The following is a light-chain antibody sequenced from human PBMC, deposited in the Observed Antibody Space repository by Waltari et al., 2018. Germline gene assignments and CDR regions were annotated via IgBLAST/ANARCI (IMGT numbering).Light chain of an antibody. CDR1: SSDVGSYNL. CDR3: CSYAGSSTSV. J-gene: IGLJ1*01. V-gene: IGLV2-23*02. CDR2: EVS. Sequence: QSALTQPASVSGSPGQSITISCTGTSSDVGSYNLVSWCQQHPGKAPKLMIYEVSKRRSGVSNRFSGSKAGNTASLTISGLQAEDEADYYCCSYAGSSTSVFGTGTKVTVL.